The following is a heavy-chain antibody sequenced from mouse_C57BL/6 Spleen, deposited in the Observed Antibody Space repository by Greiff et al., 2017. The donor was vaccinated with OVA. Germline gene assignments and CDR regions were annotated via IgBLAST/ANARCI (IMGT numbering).Heavy chain of an antibody. J-gene: IGHJ3*01. CDR2: ISYDGSN. D-gene: IGHD2-5*01. Sequence: EVKLVESGPGLVKPSQSLSLTCSVTGYSITSGYYWNWIRQFPGNKLEWMGYISYDGSNNYNPSLKNRISITRDTSKNQFFLKLNSVTTEDTATYYCARDDRYSNPFAYWGQGTLVTVSA. CDR3: ARDDRYSNPFAY. CDR1: GYSITSGYY. V-gene: IGHV3-6*01.